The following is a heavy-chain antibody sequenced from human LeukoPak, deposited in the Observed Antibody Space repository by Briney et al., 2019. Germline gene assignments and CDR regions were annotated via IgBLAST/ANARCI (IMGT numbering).Heavy chain of an antibody. CDR3: ARGYDHFDY. CDR2: INHSGST. Sequence: ASETLSLTCAVYGGSFSGYYWSWIRQPPGKGLEWIGEINHSGSTNYNPSLKSRVTISVDTSKNQLSLKLSSVTAADTAVYYCARGYDHFDYWGQGTLVTVSS. V-gene: IGHV4-34*01. D-gene: IGHD3-16*01. CDR1: GGSFSGYY. J-gene: IGHJ4*02.